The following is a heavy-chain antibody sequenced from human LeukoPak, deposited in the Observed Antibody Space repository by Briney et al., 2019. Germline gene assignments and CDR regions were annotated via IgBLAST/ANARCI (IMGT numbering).Heavy chain of an antibody. CDR1: GYTFTSYY. CDR3: ARDLNYYYMDV. CDR2: INPSGGST. V-gene: IGHV1-46*01. Sequence: GASVKVSCKASGYTFTSYYMHWVRQAPGQGLEWMGIINPSGGSTSYAQKFQGRVTMTRDMSTSTVYMELSSLRSEDTAVYHCARDLNYYYMDVWGKGTTVTISS. J-gene: IGHJ6*03.